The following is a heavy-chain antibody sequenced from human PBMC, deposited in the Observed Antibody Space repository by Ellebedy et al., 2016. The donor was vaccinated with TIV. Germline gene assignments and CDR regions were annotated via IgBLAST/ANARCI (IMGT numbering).Heavy chain of an antibody. CDR3: ARGGGMWVAIED. D-gene: IGHD2-21*01. CDR2: ISFYNGNT. J-gene: IGHJ1*01. Sequence: AASVKVSCKASGYILTTYGISWVRQDPGQGLEWMGWISFYNGNTDFAQKFQGRVTMTTDSSTSTVYMELRSLRSDDTAVYYCARGGGMWVAIEDWGQGTLVTVSS. CDR1: GYILTTYG. V-gene: IGHV1-18*01.